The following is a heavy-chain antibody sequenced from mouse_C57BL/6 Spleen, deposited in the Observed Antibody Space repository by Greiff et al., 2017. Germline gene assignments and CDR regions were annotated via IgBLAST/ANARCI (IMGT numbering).Heavy chain of an antibody. J-gene: IGHJ4*01. D-gene: IGHD1-1*01. CDR1: GYTFTSYW. CDR3: ATHDYGSSPYAMDY. CDR2: IDPSDSYT. Sequence: QVQLQQPGAELVMPGASVKLSCKASGYTFTSYWMNWVKQRPGQGLEWIGEIDPSDSYTNYNQKFKGKSTLTVDKSSSTAYMQLSSLTSEDSAVYYCATHDYGSSPYAMDYWGQGTSVTVSS. V-gene: IGHV1-69*01.